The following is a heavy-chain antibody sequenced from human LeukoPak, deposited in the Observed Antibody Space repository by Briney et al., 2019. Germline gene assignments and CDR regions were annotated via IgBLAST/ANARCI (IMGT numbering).Heavy chain of an antibody. CDR2: IYYSGTT. J-gene: IGHJ5*02. CDR1: GDSIINGGYY. V-gene: IGHV4-31*03. Sequence: SETLSLTCTVSGDSIINGGYYWSWIRQPPGKGLEWVGYIYYSGTTHYNPSLKRRLTMSVDTSKNQFSLRLSSVTAADTAVYYCARGEAVVLVPFAIPWFDPWGQGTLVTVSS. CDR3: ARGEAVVLVPFAIPWFDP. D-gene: IGHD2-2*01.